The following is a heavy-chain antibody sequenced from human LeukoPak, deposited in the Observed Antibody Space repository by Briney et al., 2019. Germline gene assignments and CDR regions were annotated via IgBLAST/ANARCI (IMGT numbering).Heavy chain of an antibody. CDR2: IYYSGST. CDR1: GGSISSYY. CDR3: ARVPIAARSGYYYYGMDV. Sequence: PSETLSLTCTVSGGSISSYYWSWIRQPPGKGLEWIGYIYYSGSTNYNPSLKSRVTISVDTSKNQFSLKLSSVTAADTAVYHCARVPIAARSGYYYYGMDVWGQGTTVTVSS. V-gene: IGHV4-59*01. J-gene: IGHJ6*02. D-gene: IGHD6-6*01.